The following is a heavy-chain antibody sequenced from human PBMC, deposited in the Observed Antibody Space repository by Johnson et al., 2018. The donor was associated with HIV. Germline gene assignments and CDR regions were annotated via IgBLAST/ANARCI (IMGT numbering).Heavy chain of an antibody. J-gene: IGHJ3*02. D-gene: IGHD6-19*01. CDR3: ARVVSVAVAGSRQGAVGAFDM. CDR2: IKQDGSEK. V-gene: IGHV3-7*05. Sequence: VQLVESGGGLVQPGGSLRLSCAASGFTFSSYWMSWVRQAPGKGLEWVANIKQDGSEKYYVDSVKGRFTISRDNAKNSLYLHMNTLRAEDTALYYCARVVSVAVAGSRQGAVGAFDMWGQGTMVTVSS. CDR1: GFTFSSYW.